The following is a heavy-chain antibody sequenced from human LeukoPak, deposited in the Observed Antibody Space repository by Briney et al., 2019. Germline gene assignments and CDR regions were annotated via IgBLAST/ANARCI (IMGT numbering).Heavy chain of an antibody. D-gene: IGHD3-10*02. J-gene: IGHJ4*02. V-gene: IGHV3-43*01. CDR2: AGWAGGTT. CDR1: GFTFSSYG. Sequence: GRSLRLSCAASGFTFSSYGMHWVRQAPGKGLEWVSLAGWAGGTTFYSDSVRGRFTISRDSGRKSVYLQMNSLTTDDTAFYFCAKELDTMFFDYWGQGALVTVSS. CDR3: AKELDTMFFDY.